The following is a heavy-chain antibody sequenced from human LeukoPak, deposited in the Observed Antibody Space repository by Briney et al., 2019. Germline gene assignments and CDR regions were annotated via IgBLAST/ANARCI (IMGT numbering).Heavy chain of an antibody. V-gene: IGHV1-18*01. D-gene: IGHD6-19*01. J-gene: IGHJ4*02. Sequence: GASVKVSCKASGYTFTSYGISWVRQAPGQGLEWMGWISAYNGNTNYAQKLQGRVTMTRNTSISTAYMELSSLRSEDTAVYYCARGRRQQWLVRGYWGQGTLVTVSS. CDR3: ARGRRQQWLVRGY. CDR2: ISAYNGNT. CDR1: GYTFTSYG.